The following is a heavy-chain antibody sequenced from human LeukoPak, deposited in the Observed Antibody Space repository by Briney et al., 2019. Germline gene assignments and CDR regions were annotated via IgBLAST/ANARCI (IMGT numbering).Heavy chain of an antibody. Sequence: GGSLRLSCAASGFTFSSYAMSWVRQAPGKGLEWVSAISGSGGSTYYADSVKGRFTISRDNSKNTLYLQMNSLRAEDTAVYYCAKDLWGGQWLVQGYFDYWGQGTLVTVSS. CDR2: ISGSGGST. J-gene: IGHJ4*02. CDR3: AKDLWGGQWLVQGYFDY. CDR1: GFTFSSYA. V-gene: IGHV3-23*01. D-gene: IGHD6-19*01.